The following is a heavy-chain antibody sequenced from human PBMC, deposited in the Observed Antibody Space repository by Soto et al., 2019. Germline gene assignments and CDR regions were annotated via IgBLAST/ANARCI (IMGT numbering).Heavy chain of an antibody. CDR2: LIHGGST. D-gene: IGHD3-16*01. V-gene: IGHV4-34*12. CDR3: ARSPLGYDYVRQTWREVGDSFDI. Sequence: SETLSLTCAIYGASLGGFHWTWLRQAPGKGLEWIGELIHGGSTNYNPSLKSRVSFSLDTSKNQFSLHLMSVTAADTAVYYCARSPLGYDYVRQTWREVGDSFDIWGRGTMVTVSS. J-gene: IGHJ3*02. CDR1: GASLGGFH.